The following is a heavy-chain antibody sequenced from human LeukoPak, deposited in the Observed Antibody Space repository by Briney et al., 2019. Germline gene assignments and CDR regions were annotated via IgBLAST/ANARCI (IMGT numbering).Heavy chain of an antibody. D-gene: IGHD3-3*01. CDR3: ARGGGYYDFWSGYEYYYYYHMDV. J-gene: IGHJ6*03. CDR2: INHSGST. CDR1: GGSISSYY. V-gene: IGHV4-34*01. Sequence: SETLSLTCTVSGGSISSYYWSWIRQPPGKGLEWIGEINHSGSTNYNPSLKSRVTISVDTSKNQFSLKLSSVTAADTAVYYCARGGGYYDFWSGYEYYYYYHMDVWGKGTTVTVSS.